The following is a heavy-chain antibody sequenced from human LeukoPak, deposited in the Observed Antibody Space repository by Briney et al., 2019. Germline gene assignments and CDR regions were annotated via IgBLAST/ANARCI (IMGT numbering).Heavy chain of an antibody. CDR1: GGSISSHY. V-gene: IGHV4-59*11. D-gene: IGHD1-20*01. CDR2: IYYGGST. J-gene: IGHJ6*03. CDR3: ARESSESIPGPRGEYYMDV. Sequence: SETLSLTCTVSGGSISSHYWSWIRQPPGKGLEWIGYIYYGGSTYYNPSLKSRVTISVDTSKNQFSLKLSSVTAADTAVYYCARESSESIPGPRGEYYMDVWGKGTTVTVSS.